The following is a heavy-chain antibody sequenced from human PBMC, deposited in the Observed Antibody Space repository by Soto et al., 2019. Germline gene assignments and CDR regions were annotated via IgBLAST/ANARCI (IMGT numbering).Heavy chain of an antibody. V-gene: IGHV1-18*01. Sequence: ASVKVSCKASGYTFTSYGLSWVRQAPGQGLEWMGWISAYNGNTNYAQKLQGRVTMTTDTSTSTAYMELRSLRSDDTAVYYCARGGYRGSGSYYNVIWGQGTLVTVSS. CDR2: ISAYNGNT. D-gene: IGHD3-10*01. J-gene: IGHJ4*02. CDR1: GYTFTSYG. CDR3: ARGGYRGSGSYYNVI.